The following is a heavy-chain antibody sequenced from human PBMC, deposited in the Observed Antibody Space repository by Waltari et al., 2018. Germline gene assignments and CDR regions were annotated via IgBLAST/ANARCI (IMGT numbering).Heavy chain of an antibody. CDR2: VQRSGRT. CDR3: ARDRGRGPYLDT. J-gene: IGHJ5*02. Sequence: CWSGVGQFRKKGGEWLGQVQRSGRTNYHPSFAGRVTVSVYTSNNQFARPVPSATAADTAVYYCARDRGRGPYLDTWGPGILVTVSP. CDR1: C. V-gene: IGHV4-4*02. D-gene: IGHD2-15*01.